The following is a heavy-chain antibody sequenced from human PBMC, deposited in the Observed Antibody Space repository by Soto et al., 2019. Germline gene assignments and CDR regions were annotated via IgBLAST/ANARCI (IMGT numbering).Heavy chain of an antibody. Sequence: QVQLQESGPGLVKPSQTLSLTCTVSGGSISSGDYYWSWIRQPPGKGLEWIGYSYYSGSTYYNPSLKSRVTIAVDTSKNQCSLKLSSVTAADTAVYYCARGVNSDYYNWCDPWGQGTLVTVSS. CDR2: SYYSGST. V-gene: IGHV4-30-4*01. CDR3: ARGVNSDYYNWCDP. D-gene: IGHD4-4*01. J-gene: IGHJ5*02. CDR1: GGSISSGDYY.